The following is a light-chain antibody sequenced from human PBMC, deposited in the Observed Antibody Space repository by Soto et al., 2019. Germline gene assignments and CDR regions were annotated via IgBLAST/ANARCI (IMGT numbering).Light chain of an antibody. V-gene: IGLV2-14*01. CDR3: SSYIISSTYV. CDR1: SSDIGRYNY. CDR2: DVS. Sequence: QSALTQPASVSGSPGQSITISCTGTSSDIGRYNYVSWYQQYPGKAPKFMIYDVSNRPSGVSNRFSGSKSGNTASLTISGLQAEDEADYYCSSYIISSTYVFGTGTKVTVL. J-gene: IGLJ1*01.